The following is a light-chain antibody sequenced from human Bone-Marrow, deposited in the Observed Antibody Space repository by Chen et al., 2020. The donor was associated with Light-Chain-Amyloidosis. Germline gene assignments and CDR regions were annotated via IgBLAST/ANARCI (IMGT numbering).Light chain of an antibody. Sequence: EIVLKQSPGSPSLPPGEGANLSCRASPTISSNYLTWYQQKFGQAPSLLIYGSSSSATGIPDRFTGSGSGTYFTLTINRLEPEYFAMYCCQQYGTSPLSFGGGTKVGSK. V-gene: IGKV3-20*01. CDR3: QQYGTSPLS. CDR2: GSS. J-gene: IGKJ4*01. CDR1: PTISSNY.